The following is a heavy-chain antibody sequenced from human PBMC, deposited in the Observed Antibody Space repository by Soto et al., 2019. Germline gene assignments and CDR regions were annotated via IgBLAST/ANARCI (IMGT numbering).Heavy chain of an antibody. CDR1: GFTFSSYA. J-gene: IGHJ2*01. D-gene: IGHD2-2*01. Sequence: EAQLLESGGGLVQPGGSLRLSCAASGFTFSSYAMSWVRQAPGKGLEWVSAISGSGGSTYYADSVKGRFTISRDNSKNTLYLQMNSLRAEDTAVYYCAKIGPGSFIVVVPAAIRSVWYFDLWGRGTLVTVSS. CDR2: ISGSGGST. V-gene: IGHV3-23*01. CDR3: AKIGPGSFIVVVPAAIRSVWYFDL.